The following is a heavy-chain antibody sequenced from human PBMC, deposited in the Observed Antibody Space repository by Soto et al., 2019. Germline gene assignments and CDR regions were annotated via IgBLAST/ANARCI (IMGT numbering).Heavy chain of an antibody. J-gene: IGHJ6*02. CDR2: INHSGST. V-gene: IGHV4-34*01. CDR1: GGSFSGYY. CDR3: VAAAAIYYYYGMDV. D-gene: IGHD6-13*01. Sequence: SETLSLTCAVYGGSFSGYYWSWIRQPPGKGLEWIGEINHSGSTKYNPSLKSRVTISVDTSKNQFSLELSSVTAADTAVYYCVAAAAIYYYYGMDVWGQGNTVTVSS.